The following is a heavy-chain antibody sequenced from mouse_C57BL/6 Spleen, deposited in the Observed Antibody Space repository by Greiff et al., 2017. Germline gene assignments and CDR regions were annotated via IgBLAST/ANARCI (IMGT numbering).Heavy chain of an antibody. CDR2: INPNNGGT. CDR3: ARDYGKDYVDY. D-gene: IGHD1-1*01. V-gene: IGHV1-26*01. CDR1: GYTFTDYY. J-gene: IGHJ2*01. Sequence: VQLQQSGPELVKPGASVKISCKASGYTFTDYYMNWVKQSHGKSLEWIGDINPNNGGTSYNQKFKGKATLTVDKSSSTAYMELRSLTSEDSAVYYCARDYGKDYVDYWGQGTTLTVSS.